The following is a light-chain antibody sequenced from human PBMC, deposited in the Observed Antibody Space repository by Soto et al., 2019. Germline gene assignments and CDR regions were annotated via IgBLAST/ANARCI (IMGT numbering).Light chain of an antibody. CDR2: DAS. CDR3: QKYNSAPLT. V-gene: IGKV1-27*01. Sequence: DIQMTQSPSSLSASLGDRVTITCRASQGICVYLAWFQQKPGKVPRLLIYDASALQSGVPSRFSGGGSGTDFTLTINSLQPEDVATYYCQKYNSAPLTFGGGTKVEIK. J-gene: IGKJ4*01. CDR1: QGICVY.